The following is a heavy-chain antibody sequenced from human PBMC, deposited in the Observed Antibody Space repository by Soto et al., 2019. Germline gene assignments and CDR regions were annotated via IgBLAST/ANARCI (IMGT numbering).Heavy chain of an antibody. CDR1: GYTFTSYG. Sequence: ALVKVSCKASGYTFTSYGISWVRQAPGQGLEWMGWISAYNGNTNYAQKLQGRVTMTTDTSTSTAYMELRSLRSDDTAVYYCARDLSIAVAGPSGGAYFDYWGQGTLVTVSS. CDR2: ISAYNGNT. J-gene: IGHJ4*02. D-gene: IGHD6-19*01. V-gene: IGHV1-18*01. CDR3: ARDLSIAVAGPSGGAYFDY.